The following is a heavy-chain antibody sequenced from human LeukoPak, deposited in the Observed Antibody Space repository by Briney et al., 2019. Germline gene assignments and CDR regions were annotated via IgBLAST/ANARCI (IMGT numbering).Heavy chain of an antibody. CDR2: MNPNSGKT. CDR1: GYTLTSYD. D-gene: IGHD5-18*01. V-gene: IGHV1-8*01. CDR3: ARGIQLWLHPFDY. J-gene: IGHJ4*02. Sequence: ASVKVSCKASGYTLTSYDINWVRQATGQGLEWMGWMNPNSGKTGYAQKFQGRVTMTRNTSISTAYMELSSLRSEDTAVYYCARGIQLWLHPFDYWGQGTLVTVSS.